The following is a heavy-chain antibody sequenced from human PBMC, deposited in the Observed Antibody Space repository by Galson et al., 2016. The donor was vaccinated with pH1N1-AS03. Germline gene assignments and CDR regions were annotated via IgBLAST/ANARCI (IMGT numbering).Heavy chain of an antibody. CDR2: IDPRDSDT. J-gene: IGHJ3*02. CDR1: GSDFINYW. Sequence: QSGAEVTKPGESLKISCKASGSDFINYWIGWVRQMPGRGLEWMGVIDPRDSDTRYSPSFQGQVTISADKSITTAHLQWDSLKASGTGMYFCARHRQSETYSEAFDIWGQGTMVTVSS. CDR3: ARHRQSETYSEAFDI. D-gene: IGHD2-15*01. V-gene: IGHV5-51*01.